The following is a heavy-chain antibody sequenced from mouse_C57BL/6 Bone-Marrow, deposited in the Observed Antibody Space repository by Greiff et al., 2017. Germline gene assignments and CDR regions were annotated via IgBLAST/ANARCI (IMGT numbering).Heavy chain of an antibody. CDR1: GYTFTGYW. D-gene: IGHD1-1*01. J-gene: IGHJ3*01. Sequence: QVQLQQSGAELMKPGASVKLSCKATGYTFTGYWIEWVKQRPGHGLEWIGEILPGSGSTNYNEKFKGKATFTADTSSNTAYMQLSSLTTEDAAIYYCARLYGSSYGLAYWGQGTLVTVSA. V-gene: IGHV1-9*01. CDR3: ARLYGSSYGLAY. CDR2: ILPGSGST.